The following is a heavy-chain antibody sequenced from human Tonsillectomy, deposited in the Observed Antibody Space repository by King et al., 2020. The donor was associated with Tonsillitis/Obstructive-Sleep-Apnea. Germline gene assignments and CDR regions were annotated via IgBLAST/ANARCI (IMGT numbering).Heavy chain of an antibody. CDR3: ARHMGQWLVPFDY. V-gene: IGHV4-39*01. D-gene: IGHD6-19*01. J-gene: IGHJ4*02. CDR2: ISYSGNI. CDR1: GGSLTSSIYY. Sequence: LQLQESGPGLVKPSETLSLTCNVSGGSLTSSIYYWGWIRQPPGKGLEWIGSISYSGNIYYNSSLKSRVTISVDTSRNQFSLKLNSVTAADAAVYYCARHMGQWLVPFDYWGQGTLVSVSS.